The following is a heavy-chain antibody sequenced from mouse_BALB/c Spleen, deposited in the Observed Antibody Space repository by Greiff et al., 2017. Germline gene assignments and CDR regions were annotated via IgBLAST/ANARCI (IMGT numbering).Heavy chain of an antibody. CDR2: IDPENGDT. CDR1: GFNIKDYY. V-gene: IGHV14-4*02. D-gene: IGHD2-12*01. J-gene: IGHJ3*01. CDR3: NAFTTGFAY. Sequence: EVKLQESGAELVRSGASVKLSCTASGFNIKDYYMHWVKQRPEQGLEWIGWIDPENGDTEYAPKFQGKATMTADTSSNTAYLQLSSLTSEDTAVYYCNAFTTGFAYWGQGTLVTVSA.